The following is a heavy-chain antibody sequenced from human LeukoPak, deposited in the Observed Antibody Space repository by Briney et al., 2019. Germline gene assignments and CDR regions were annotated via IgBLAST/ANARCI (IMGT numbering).Heavy chain of an antibody. Sequence: GGSLRLSCAASGFTFSSYAMSWVRQAPGKGLEWVSAISGSGGSTYYADSVKGRFTISRDNSKNTLYLQLNSLRAEDTAIYYCAKTYYYDSSGYSHYLAYDYWGQGTLVTVSS. CDR1: GFTFSSYA. J-gene: IGHJ4*02. D-gene: IGHD3-22*01. CDR3: AKTYYYDSSGYSHYLAYDY. CDR2: ISGSGGST. V-gene: IGHV3-23*01.